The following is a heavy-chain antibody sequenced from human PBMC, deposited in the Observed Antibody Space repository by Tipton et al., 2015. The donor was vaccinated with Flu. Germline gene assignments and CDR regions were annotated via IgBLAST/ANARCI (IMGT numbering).Heavy chain of an antibody. J-gene: IGHJ3*02. CDR1: GGSFSGYY. CDR3: ARLARAPDAFDI. V-gene: IGHV4-34*01. CDR2: INHSGST. Sequence: TLSLTCAVYGGSFSGYYWSWIRRPPGKGLEWIGEINHSGSTNYNPSLKSRVTISVDTSKNQSSLKLSSVTAADTAVYYCARLARAPDAFDIWGQGTMVTVSS.